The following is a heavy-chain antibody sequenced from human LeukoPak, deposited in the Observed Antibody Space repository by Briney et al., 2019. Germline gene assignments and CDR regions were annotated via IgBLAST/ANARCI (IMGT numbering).Heavy chain of an antibody. D-gene: IGHD3-10*01. CDR1: GFTFSSYA. Sequence: GGSLRLSCAASGFTFSSYAMSWVRQAPGKGLEWVSVIYSGGSTYYADSVKGRFTISRDNSKNTLYLQMNSLRAEDTAVYYCARDSTLSEGSYWGQGTLVTVSS. J-gene: IGHJ4*02. V-gene: IGHV3-66*01. CDR2: IYSGGST. CDR3: ARDSTLSEGSY.